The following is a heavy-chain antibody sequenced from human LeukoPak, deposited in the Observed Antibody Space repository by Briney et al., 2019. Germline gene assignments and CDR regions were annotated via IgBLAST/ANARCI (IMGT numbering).Heavy chain of an antibody. CDR2: IYSSGTT. D-gene: IGHD5-12*01. CDR3: ASGSSGYDP. V-gene: IGHV4-4*07. CDR1: GGSISNYY. J-gene: IGHJ5*02. Sequence: SETLPLTCTVSGGSISNYYWSWIRQPAGKGLEWIGRIYSSGTTIYNPSLKSRVTMSVDTSKNQFSLKLSSVTAADTAVYFCASGSSGYDPWGQGTLVTVSS.